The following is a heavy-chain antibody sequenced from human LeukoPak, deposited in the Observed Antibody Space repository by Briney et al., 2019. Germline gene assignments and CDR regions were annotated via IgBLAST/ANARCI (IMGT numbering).Heavy chain of an antibody. J-gene: IGHJ6*03. CDR1: GFTFSYYW. V-gene: IGHV3-74*01. CDR3: ARDLGYSNPYFYYYYYYMDV. Sequence: GGSLRLSCAASGFTFSYYWMHWVRQTPGKGLVWVARIKSDGSTRNYADSVKGRFTISRDNAKNTLYLQMNSLRADDTAVYYCARDLGYSNPYFYYYYYYMDVWGKGTTVTVSS. D-gene: IGHD4-11*01. CDR2: IKSDGSTR.